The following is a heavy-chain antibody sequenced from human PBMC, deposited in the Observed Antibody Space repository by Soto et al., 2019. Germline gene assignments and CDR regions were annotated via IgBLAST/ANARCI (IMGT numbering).Heavy chain of an antibody. CDR3: ARHVHYYYYGMDV. Sequence: PGESLKISCKGSGFSFSTYWIGWVRQMPGKGLEWMGIIYPGDSDTRYSPAFQGQVTISADKSISTAYLQWSSLKASDSAMYYCARHVHYYYYGMDVWGQGTTVTVSS. V-gene: IGHV5-51*01. CDR2: IYPGDSDT. CDR1: GFSFSTYW. J-gene: IGHJ6*02.